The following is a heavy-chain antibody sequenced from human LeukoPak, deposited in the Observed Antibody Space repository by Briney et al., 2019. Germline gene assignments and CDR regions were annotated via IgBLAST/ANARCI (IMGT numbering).Heavy chain of an antibody. V-gene: IGHV4-34*01. CDR2: INHSGST. D-gene: IGHD5-18*01. J-gene: IGHJ4*02. Sequence: PSETLSLTCAVYGGSFSGYYWSWIRQPPGKGLEWIGEINHSGSTNYNPSLKSRVTISVDTSKNQFSLKLSSVTAADTAVYYCARDPGYSYGSKNDYWGQGTLVTVSS. CDR3: ARDPGYSYGSKNDY. CDR1: GGSFSGYY.